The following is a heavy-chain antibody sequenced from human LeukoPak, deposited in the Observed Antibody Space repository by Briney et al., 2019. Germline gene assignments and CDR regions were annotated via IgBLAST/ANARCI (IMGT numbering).Heavy chain of an antibody. Sequence: SETLSLTCTVSGGSISSYYWSWIRQPAGKGLEWIGYIYYSGSTNYNPSLKSRVTISVDTSKNQFSLKLSSVTAADTAVYYCARSRSLRYFDWLFDYWGQGTLVTVSS. CDR1: GGSISSYY. J-gene: IGHJ4*02. CDR3: ARSRSLRYFDWLFDY. CDR2: IYYSGST. D-gene: IGHD3-9*01. V-gene: IGHV4-59*01.